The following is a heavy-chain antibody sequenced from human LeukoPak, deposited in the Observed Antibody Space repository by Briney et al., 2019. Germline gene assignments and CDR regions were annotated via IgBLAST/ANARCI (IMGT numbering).Heavy chain of an antibody. Sequence: ASVRVSCKTSGYTFTDYYIHWVRQAPGQGLEWMGWINTKTGRTSFARTFQGRVTLTRDPSTTTVYMDMAWLTSDDTAIYFCARADFIDAGPYVIAPWGQGTLVTVSS. V-gene: IGHV1-2*02. J-gene: IGHJ5*02. CDR2: INTKTGRT. CDR1: GYTFTDYY. CDR3: ARADFIDAGPYVIAP. D-gene: IGHD3-3*01.